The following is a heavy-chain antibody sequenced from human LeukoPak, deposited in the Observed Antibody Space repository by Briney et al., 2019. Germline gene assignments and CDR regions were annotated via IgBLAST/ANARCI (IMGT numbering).Heavy chain of an antibody. V-gene: IGHV4-34*01. CDR1: GGSFSGYY. J-gene: IGHJ6*02. CDR3: ARGLARVYYSGMDV. Sequence: PSETLSLTCAVYGGSFSGYYWSWIRQPPGKGLEWIGEINHSGSTNYNPSLKSRVTTSVDTSKNQFSLKLSSVTAADTAVYYCARGLARVYYSGMDVWGQGTTVTVSS. CDR2: INHSGST.